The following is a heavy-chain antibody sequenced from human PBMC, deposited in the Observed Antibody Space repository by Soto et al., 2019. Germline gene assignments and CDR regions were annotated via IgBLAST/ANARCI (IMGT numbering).Heavy chain of an antibody. J-gene: IGHJ6*02. D-gene: IGHD6-6*01. CDR3: AREMARWYSSSGAYYYYYGMDV. Sequence: SVKVSCKASGGTFSSYAISWVRQAPGQGLEWMGGIIPICGRTNYAQKFQGRVTITTDASTSTAYMELSSLRSEDTAVYYCAREMARWYSSSGAYYYYYGMDVWGQGTTVTVSS. CDR2: IIPICGRT. CDR1: GGTFSSYA. V-gene: IGHV1-69*05.